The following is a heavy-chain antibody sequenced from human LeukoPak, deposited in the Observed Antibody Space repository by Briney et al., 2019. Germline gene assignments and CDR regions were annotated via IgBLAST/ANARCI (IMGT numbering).Heavy chain of an antibody. J-gene: IGHJ3*02. CDR3: ARGGYGSGSGGDSAFDI. D-gene: IGHD3-10*01. V-gene: IGHV3-30-3*01. Sequence: GGSLRLSCAASGFTFTSYAMHWVRQAPGKGLEWVAVISYDGSNGYYADSVKGRFTISRDNAKNSLYLQMNSLRAEDTAVYYCARGGYGSGSGGDSAFDIWGQGTMVTVSS. CDR1: GFTFTSYA. CDR2: ISYDGSNG.